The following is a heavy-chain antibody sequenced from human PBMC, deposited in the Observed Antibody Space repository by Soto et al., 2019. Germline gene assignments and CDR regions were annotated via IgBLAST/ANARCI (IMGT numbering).Heavy chain of an antibody. D-gene: IGHD3-22*01. Sequence: QVQLVQSGAEVKKPGASVKVSCKASGYSFTSYAMHWVRQAPGQRLEWMGWINAGNGNTKYSQKFQGRITITRDTSASAAYMDLSSRRSEDTAVDYCARVSGFYYWADWGQGTLVTVSS. CDR2: INAGNGNT. CDR3: ARVSGFYYWAD. J-gene: IGHJ4*02. CDR1: GYSFTSYA. V-gene: IGHV1-3*01.